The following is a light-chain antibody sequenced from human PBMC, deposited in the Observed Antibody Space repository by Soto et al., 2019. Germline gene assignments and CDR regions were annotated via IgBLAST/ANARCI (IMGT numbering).Light chain of an antibody. V-gene: IGLV1-51*02. Sequence: QSVLTQPPSVSAAPGQKVTISCSGSSSNIGSNYVSWYQQLPGTAPKLLIYEDNKRPGGIPDRFSGSKSGTSATLGITGLQTGDEAEYYCAAWDNSLRAGVFGGGTKLTVL. CDR2: EDN. CDR1: SSNIGSNY. CDR3: AAWDNSLRAGV. J-gene: IGLJ2*01.